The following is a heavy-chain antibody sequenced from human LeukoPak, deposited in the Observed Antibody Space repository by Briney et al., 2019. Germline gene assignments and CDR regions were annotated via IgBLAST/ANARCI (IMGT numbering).Heavy chain of an antibody. Sequence: GGSLRLSCAASGFTFSSYGMHWVRQAPGKGLEWVAVIWYDGSNKYYADSVKGRFTISRDNSKNTLYLRMNSLRAEDTAVYYCARDLEGGDFWSGYQPLGNNWFDPWGQGTLVTVSS. D-gene: IGHD3-3*01. CDR3: ARDLEGGDFWSGYQPLGNNWFDP. CDR2: IWYDGSNK. V-gene: IGHV3-33*01. CDR1: GFTFSSYG. J-gene: IGHJ5*02.